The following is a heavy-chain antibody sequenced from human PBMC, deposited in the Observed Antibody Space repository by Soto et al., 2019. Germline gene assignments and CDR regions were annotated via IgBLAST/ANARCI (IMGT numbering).Heavy chain of an antibody. D-gene: IGHD2-2*01. Sequence: ASVKVSCDTSGYSFSNYGITWVRQAPGQPLEWLGWISLYSDGTNYAQKFQGRVSMTTDTSTTTAYMELRSLRSDDTAVYYCARVVPGAEVWFGPWGQGTLVTVSS. V-gene: IGHV1-18*01. CDR3: ARVVPGAEVWFGP. CDR2: ISLYSDGT. J-gene: IGHJ5*02. CDR1: GYSFSNYG.